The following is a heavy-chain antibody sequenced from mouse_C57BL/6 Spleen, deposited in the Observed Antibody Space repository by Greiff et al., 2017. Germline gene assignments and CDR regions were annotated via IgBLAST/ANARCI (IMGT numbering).Heavy chain of an antibody. D-gene: IGHD2-4*01. CDR3: ARGSYYEYDGAY. Sequence: VQLQQSGAELVKPGASVKLSCKASGYTFTSYWMHWVKQRPGRGLEWIGRIDPNSGGTKYNEKFKSKATLTVDKPSSTAYMQLSSLTSEDSAVYYCARGSYYEYDGAYWGQGTLVTVSA. CDR1: GYTFTSYW. J-gene: IGHJ3*01. V-gene: IGHV1-72*01. CDR2: IDPNSGGT.